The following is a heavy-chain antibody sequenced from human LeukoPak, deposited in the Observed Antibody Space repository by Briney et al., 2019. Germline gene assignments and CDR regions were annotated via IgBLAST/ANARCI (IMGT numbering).Heavy chain of an antibody. V-gene: IGHV3-53*01. CDR2: IYSGGST. D-gene: IGHD2-21*01. CDR3: ARVRVFAKLSVVRPREVNCFDP. CDR1: GLTVSKNY. J-gene: IGHJ5*02. Sequence: QAGGSLRLSCAASGLTVSKNYMSWVRQAPGKGLESVSVIYSGGSTYYADSVRGRFTISRDNSKNTLYLQMNNLRAEDTAVYYCARVRVFAKLSVVRPREVNCFDPWGQGTLVTVSS.